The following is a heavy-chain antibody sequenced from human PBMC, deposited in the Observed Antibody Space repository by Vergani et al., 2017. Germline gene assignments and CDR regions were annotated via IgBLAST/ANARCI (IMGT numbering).Heavy chain of an antibody. CDR1: GFTFSGSA. CDR2: IGSKANCYAT. CDR3: TSDVEMATWYYVDY. Sequence: EVQLVESGGGLVQPGGSLKLSCAASGFTFSGSAMHWVRQASGKGLEWVGRIGSKANCYATAYAASVKGRFTISRDDSKNTAYLQMNSLKTEDTAVYYCTSDVEMATWYYVDYWRQGTLVIVSA. D-gene: IGHD5-24*01. J-gene: IGHJ4*02. V-gene: IGHV3-73*02.